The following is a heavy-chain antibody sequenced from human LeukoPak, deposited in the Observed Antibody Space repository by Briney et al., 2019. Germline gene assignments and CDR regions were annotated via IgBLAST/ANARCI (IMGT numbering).Heavy chain of an antibody. J-gene: IGHJ4*02. V-gene: IGHV4-59*01. D-gene: IGHD5-24*01. CDR3: ARDIASFFGYNSWGFFDY. CDR2: IYYSGST. Sequence: SETLSLTCTVSGGSISRYYWSWIRQPPGKGLEWIGYIYYSGSTNYNPSLKSRVTISVDTSKNQFSLKLSSVTAADTAVYYCARDIASFFGYNSWGFFDYWGQGTLVTVSS. CDR1: GGSISRYY.